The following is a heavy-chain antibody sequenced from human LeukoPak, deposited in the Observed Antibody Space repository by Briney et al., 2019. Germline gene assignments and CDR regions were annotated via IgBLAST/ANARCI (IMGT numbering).Heavy chain of an antibody. Sequence: GGSLRLSCAASGFTLSTYWMHWVRQGPGKALVWVARIDIDGRIITHADSVEGRFTISRHNAKKTVYLQMNDLRAEDTATYYCVRGLRDYWGQGTLVTVSS. CDR2: IDIDGRII. D-gene: IGHD3-16*01. J-gene: IGHJ4*02. CDR1: GFTLSTYW. V-gene: IGHV3-74*03. CDR3: VRGLRDY.